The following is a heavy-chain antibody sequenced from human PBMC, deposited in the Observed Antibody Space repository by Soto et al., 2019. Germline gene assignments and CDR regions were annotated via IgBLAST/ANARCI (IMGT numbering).Heavy chain of an antibody. CDR2: IYHRGST. V-gene: IGHV4-30-2*01. Sequence: SETLSLTCAVSGGSITSGGFSWSWIRQPPGKDLEWIGYIYHRGSTYYNPSLNSRVTISVDKSKNQFSLTLSSVTAADTAVYYCARAVYFDSSGSHSYYFDYWGPGTLVTV. D-gene: IGHD3-22*01. J-gene: IGHJ4*02. CDR3: ARAVYFDSSGSHSYYFDY. CDR1: GGSITSGGFS.